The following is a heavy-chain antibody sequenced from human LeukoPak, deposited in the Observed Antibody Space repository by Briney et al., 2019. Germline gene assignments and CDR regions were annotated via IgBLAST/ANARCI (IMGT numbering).Heavy chain of an antibody. V-gene: IGHV3-23*01. Sequence: GGSLRLSSAASGFIFKNYGLIWVRQAPGKGVERVSAISNDGGGTQYADFVRGRFTISRDNSKNTLFLQMSSLRAEDTALYFCAKGSSGYFADLWGQGTLVTVSS. D-gene: IGHD3-22*01. J-gene: IGHJ5*02. CDR1: GFIFKNYG. CDR3: AKGSSGYFADL. CDR2: ISNDGGGT.